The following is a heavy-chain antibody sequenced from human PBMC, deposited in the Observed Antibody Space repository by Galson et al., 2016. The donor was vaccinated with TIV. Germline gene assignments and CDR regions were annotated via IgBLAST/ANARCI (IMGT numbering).Heavy chain of an antibody. D-gene: IGHD6-19*01. J-gene: IGHJ4*02. CDR1: GYTFTDYY. CDR2: IIPNSGGT. V-gene: IGHV1-2*02. CDR3: ARGVAVAGYFDY. Sequence: SVKVSCKASGYTFTDYYMHWVRQAPGQGLEWMGWIIPNSGGTNYAQKFQGRVTITRDKSMRTAYMELSRLRSDDTAVYYCARGVAVAGYFDYWGQGTLVTVSS.